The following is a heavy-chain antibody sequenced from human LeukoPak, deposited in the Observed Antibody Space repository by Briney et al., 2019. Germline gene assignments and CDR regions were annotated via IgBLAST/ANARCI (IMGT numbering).Heavy chain of an antibody. J-gene: IGHJ4*02. V-gene: IGHV1-24*01. CDR2: FDPEDGET. CDR1: GYNLTELS. Sequence: ASVKVSCKVSGYNLTELSMHWVRQAPGEGLEWMGGFDPEDGETIYAQKFQGRVTMTEDTSTDTAYMELSSLRSEDTAVYYRATVPLDGGNWYYFDYWGQGTLVTVSS. D-gene: IGHD4-23*01. CDR3: ATVPLDGGNWYYFDY.